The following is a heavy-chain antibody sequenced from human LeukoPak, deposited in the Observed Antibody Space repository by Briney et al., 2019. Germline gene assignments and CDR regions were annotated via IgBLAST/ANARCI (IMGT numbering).Heavy chain of an antibody. CDR2: ISSSSSYI. J-gene: IGHJ4*02. V-gene: IGHV3-21*01. CDR1: GFTFSSYS. CDR3: ARGPSITMIVVEHDY. D-gene: IGHD3-22*01. Sequence: KPGGSLRLSCAASGFTFSSYSMNWVRQAPGKGLEWVSSISSSSSYIYYADSVKGRFTTSRDNAKNSLYLQMNSLRAEDTAVYYCARGPSITMIVVEHDYWGQGTLVTVSS.